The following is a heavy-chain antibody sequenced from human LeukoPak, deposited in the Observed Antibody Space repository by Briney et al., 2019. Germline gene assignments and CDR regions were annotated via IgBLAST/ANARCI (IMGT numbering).Heavy chain of an antibody. V-gene: IGHV3-21*01. Sequence: PGGSLRLSCAASGFTFSSYGMNWVRQAPGKGLEWVSCISSGSKYIYYADSLKGRFTISRDDAQNSLYLQMNSLRAEDTAVYYCARDLSGYGWYHYYAMDVWGKGATVTVSS. J-gene: IGHJ6*04. CDR3: ARDLSGYGWYHYYAMDV. D-gene: IGHD5-12*01. CDR1: GFTFSSYG. CDR2: ISSGSKYI.